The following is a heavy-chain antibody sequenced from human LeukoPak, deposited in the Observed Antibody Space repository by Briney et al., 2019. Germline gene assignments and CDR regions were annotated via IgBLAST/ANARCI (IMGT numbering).Heavy chain of an antibody. Sequence: ASVKVSCKASGYTFTGYYMHWVRQAPGQGLEWMGIINPSGGSTSYAQKFQGRVTMTRDTSISTAYMELSRLRSDDTAVYYCARDFRGDDDAFDIWGQGTMVTVSS. D-gene: IGHD2-21*01. CDR1: GYTFTGYY. J-gene: IGHJ3*02. CDR3: ARDFRGDDDAFDI. V-gene: IGHV1-46*01. CDR2: INPSGGST.